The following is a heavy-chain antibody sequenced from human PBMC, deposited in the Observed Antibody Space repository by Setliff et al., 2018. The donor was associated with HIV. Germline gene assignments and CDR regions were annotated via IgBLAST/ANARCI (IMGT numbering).Heavy chain of an antibody. CDR3: ARGRGGTKRENWFDP. Sequence: ASVKVSCKPSGYTFTNYDINWVRQAAGQGLEWMGWMNPDSRNTGYAQRFEGSVTMTWDTSISTAYMELNNVKFEDTAVYYCARGRGGTKRENWFDPWGQGTLVTVSS. D-gene: IGHD3-16*01. J-gene: IGHJ5*02. CDR2: MNPDSRNT. V-gene: IGHV1-8*02. CDR1: GYTFTNYD.